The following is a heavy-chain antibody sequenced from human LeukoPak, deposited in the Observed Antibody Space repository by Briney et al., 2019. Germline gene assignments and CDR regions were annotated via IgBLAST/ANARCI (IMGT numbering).Heavy chain of an antibody. D-gene: IGHD3-3*01. Sequence: PGGSLRLSCAASGFTFDDYAMHWVRQAPGKGLEWVSGISWNSGSIGYADSVKGRFTISRDNAKNSLCLQMNSLRAEDMALYYCAKDLSYDFWSGYYDYWGQGTLVTVSS. CDR2: ISWNSGSI. J-gene: IGHJ4*02. CDR1: GFTFDDYA. V-gene: IGHV3-9*03. CDR3: AKDLSYDFWSGYYDY.